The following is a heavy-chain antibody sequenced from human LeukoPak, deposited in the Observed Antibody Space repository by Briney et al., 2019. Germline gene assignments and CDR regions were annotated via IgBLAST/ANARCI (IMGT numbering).Heavy chain of an antibody. CDR3: ARRADRHSGYEADY. J-gene: IGHJ4*02. CDR1: GFTFSSYA. D-gene: IGHD5-12*01. Sequence: TGGSLRLSCAASGFTFSSYAMHWVRQAPGKGLEWVAVIWYDGSNKYYADSVKGRFTISRDNSKNTLYLQMNSLRAEDTAVYYCARRADRHSGYEADYWGQGTLVTVSS. CDR2: IWYDGSNK. V-gene: IGHV3-33*08.